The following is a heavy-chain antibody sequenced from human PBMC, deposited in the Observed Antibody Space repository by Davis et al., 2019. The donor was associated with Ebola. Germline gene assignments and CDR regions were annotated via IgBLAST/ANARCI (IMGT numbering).Heavy chain of an antibody. CDR1: GFTFSSYS. CDR3: ARRCEIVGGTTHAFDI. Sequence: GESLKISCVASGFTFSSYSMNWVRQAPGKGLEWVSYISGTSSTIYYADSVKGRFTISRDNAKNSLYLQMDSLRDEDTAVYYCARRCEIVGGTTHAFDIWGQGTMVTVSS. J-gene: IGHJ3*02. V-gene: IGHV3-48*02. CDR2: ISGTSSTI. D-gene: IGHD1-26*01.